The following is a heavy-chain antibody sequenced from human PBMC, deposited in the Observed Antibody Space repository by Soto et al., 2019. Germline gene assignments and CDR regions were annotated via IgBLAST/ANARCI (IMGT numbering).Heavy chain of an antibody. CDR2: INHSGST. V-gene: IGHV4-34*01. D-gene: IGHD2-2*01. CDR3: ARAIGYCSSTSCYPYYYGMDV. J-gene: IGHJ6*02. CDR1: GGSFSGYY. Sequence: PSETLSLTCAVYGGSFSGYYWSWIRQPPGKGLEGSGEINHSGSTNYNPSLKSRVTISVDTSKNQFSLKLSSVTAADTAVYYCARAIGYCSSTSCYPYYYGMDVWGQGTTVT.